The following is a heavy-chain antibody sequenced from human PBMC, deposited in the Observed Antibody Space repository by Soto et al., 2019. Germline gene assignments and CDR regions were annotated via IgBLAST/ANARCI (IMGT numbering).Heavy chain of an antibody. CDR2: IRSKAYGGTT. Sequence: PGGSLRLSCTASGFTFGDYAMSWFRQAPGKGLEWVGFIRSKAYGGTTEYAASVKGRFTISRDDYKSIAYLQMNSLKTEDTAVYYCTRGLCSGGSCYSPNWFDPWGQGTLVTVSS. CDR3: TRGLCSGGSCYSPNWFDP. V-gene: IGHV3-49*03. J-gene: IGHJ5*02. CDR1: GFTFGDYA. D-gene: IGHD2-15*01.